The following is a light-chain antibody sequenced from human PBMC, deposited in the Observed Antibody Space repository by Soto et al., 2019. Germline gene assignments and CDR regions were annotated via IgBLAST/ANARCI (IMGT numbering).Light chain of an antibody. Sequence: DVVMTQSPLSLPVTLGQPASISCRSSQSLVYSDGNTYWNWFQQRPGQSPRRLIYKVSNRDSGGRDRFSGSAANNDFTRKNSRVESEDVGVYDGIQGTYWLPYTFGQGTKLEIQ. V-gene: IGKV2-30*01. J-gene: IGKJ2*01. CDR3: IQGTYWLPYT. CDR2: KVS. CDR1: QSLVYSDGNTY.